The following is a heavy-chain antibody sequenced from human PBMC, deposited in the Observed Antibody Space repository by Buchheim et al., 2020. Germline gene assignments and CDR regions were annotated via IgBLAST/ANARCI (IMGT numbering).Heavy chain of an antibody. CDR3: ARGSYYDFWSGYYSGYYYYGMDV. CDR1: GGSISSYY. Sequence: QVQLQESGPGLVKPSETLSLTCTVSGGSISSYYWSWIRQPPGKGLEWIGYIYYSGSTNYNPSLKSRVTISVDTSKNQFSLKLSSVTAADTAVYYCARGSYYDFWSGYYSGYYYYGMDVWGQGTT. V-gene: IGHV4-59*01. CDR2: IYYSGST. D-gene: IGHD3-3*01. J-gene: IGHJ6*02.